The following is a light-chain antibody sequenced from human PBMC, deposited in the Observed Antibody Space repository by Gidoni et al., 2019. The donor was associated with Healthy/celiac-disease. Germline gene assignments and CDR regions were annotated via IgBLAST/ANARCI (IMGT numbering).Light chain of an antibody. CDR1: SGSIASNY. J-gene: IGLJ2*01. V-gene: IGLV6-57*02. Sequence: FMLTQPHSVSESPGQTVTISCTGSSGSIASNYVQWYQQRPGSAPTTVIYEDNQRPSGVPDRFSGSIDSSSNSASLTISGLKTEDEADYYCQSYDSSNHVVFGGGTKLTVL. CDR3: QSYDSSNHVV. CDR2: EDN.